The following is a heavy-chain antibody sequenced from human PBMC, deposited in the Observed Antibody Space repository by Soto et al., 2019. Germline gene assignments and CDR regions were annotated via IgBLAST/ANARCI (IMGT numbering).Heavy chain of an antibody. Sequence: SETLSLTCTVSGGSISSYYWSWIRQPPGKGLEWIGYIYYSGSTNYNPSLKSRVTISVDTSKNQFSLKLSSVTAADTAVYYCARVEAAYGRGPGIWQHGMDVWGQGTTVTVSS. J-gene: IGHJ6*02. D-gene: IGHD4-17*01. CDR3: ARVEAAYGRGPGIWQHGMDV. CDR2: IYYSGST. CDR1: GGSISSYY. V-gene: IGHV4-59*01.